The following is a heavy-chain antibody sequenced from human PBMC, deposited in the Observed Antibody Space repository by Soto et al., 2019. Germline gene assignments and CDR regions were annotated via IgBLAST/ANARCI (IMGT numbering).Heavy chain of an antibody. D-gene: IGHD2-2*01. V-gene: IGHV3-48*01. Sequence: GGSLRLSCAASGFTFSSYSMNWVRQAPGKGLEWVSYISSSSSTIYYADSVKGRFTISRDNSKNTLYLQMNSLRAEDTAVYYCARDHIGQNCISTSCPYPDYYYYYGMDVWGQGTTVTVSS. CDR2: ISSSSSTI. J-gene: IGHJ6*02. CDR1: GFTFSSYS. CDR3: ARDHIGQNCISTSCPYPDYYYYYGMDV.